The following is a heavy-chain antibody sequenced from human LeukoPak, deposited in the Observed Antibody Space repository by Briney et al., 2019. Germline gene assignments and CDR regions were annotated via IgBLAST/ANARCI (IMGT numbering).Heavy chain of an antibody. CDR1: GGSFSGYY. V-gene: IGHV4-34*01. CDR2: INHSGST. Sequence: KPSETLSLTCAVYGGSFSGYYWSWIRRPPGKGLEWIGEINHSGSTNYNPSLKSRVTISVDTSKNQFSLKLSSVTAADTAVYYCASRIVVPAAIASDYWGQGTLVTVSS. D-gene: IGHD2-2*01. CDR3: ASRIVVPAAIASDY. J-gene: IGHJ4*02.